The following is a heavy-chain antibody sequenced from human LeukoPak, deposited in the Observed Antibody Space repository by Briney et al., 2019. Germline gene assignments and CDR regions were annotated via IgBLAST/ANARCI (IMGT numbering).Heavy chain of an antibody. CDR2: VYPGGSDT. D-gene: IGHD2-2*01. Sequence: PGESLKISCKCSGYSFTSYWIGWVRQMPGKGLEWMGIVYPGGSDTRYSPSFQGQVTISADKSISTAYLQWTSMKASDTAMYYCARRCSSTSCYSTVTTRAFDIWGQGTMVTVSS. V-gene: IGHV5-51*01. CDR3: ARRCSSTSCYSTVTTRAFDI. CDR1: GYSFTSYW. J-gene: IGHJ3*02.